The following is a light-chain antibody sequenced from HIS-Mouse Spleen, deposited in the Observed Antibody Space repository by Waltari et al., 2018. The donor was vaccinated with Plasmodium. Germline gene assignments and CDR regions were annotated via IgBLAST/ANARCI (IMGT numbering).Light chain of an antibody. V-gene: IGKV3-15*01. CDR3: QQYNNWSFT. CDR1: QSVSSK. Sequence: EIVMTQSPATLSVSPGERATLSCMASQSVSSKLAWYQQKPGQAPRLLIYGASTRATGIPARFSGSGSGTEFTLTISSLQSEDFAVYYCQQYNNWSFTFGPGTKVDIK. CDR2: GAS. J-gene: IGKJ3*01.